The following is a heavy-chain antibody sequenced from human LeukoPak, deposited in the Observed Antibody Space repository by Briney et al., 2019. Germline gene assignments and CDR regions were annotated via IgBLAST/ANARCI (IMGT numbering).Heavy chain of an antibody. J-gene: IGHJ5*02. V-gene: IGHV3-9*01. Sequence: PGGSLRLSCAASGFTFDDYAMHWVRQAPGKGLEWVSGISWNSGSIGYADSVKGRFTISRDNAKNSLYLQMNSLRAEDTAVYYCARGNYYDSSGFYRPGPNWFDPWGQGTLVTVSS. CDR2: ISWNSGSI. CDR3: ARGNYYDSSGFYRPGPNWFDP. CDR1: GFTFDDYA. D-gene: IGHD3-22*01.